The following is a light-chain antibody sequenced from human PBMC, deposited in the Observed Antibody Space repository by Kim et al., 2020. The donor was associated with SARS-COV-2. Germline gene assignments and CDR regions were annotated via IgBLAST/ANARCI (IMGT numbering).Light chain of an antibody. CDR3: NSRDSNDNVV. Sequence: VAVGQTVRITCQGDNLRSYYATWYQQKPGQAPIVVIYGKNNRPSGIPDRFSGSSSGNTASLTITGTQAGDEADYYCNSRDSNDNVVFGGGTQLTVL. J-gene: IGLJ2*01. CDR2: GKN. V-gene: IGLV3-19*01. CDR1: NLRSYY.